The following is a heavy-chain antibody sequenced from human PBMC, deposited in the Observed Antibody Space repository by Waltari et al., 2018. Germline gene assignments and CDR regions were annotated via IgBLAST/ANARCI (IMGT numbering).Heavy chain of an antibody. V-gene: IGHV3-7*03. CDR1: GFPFRSNW. CDR3: ARDFNWGWDF. CDR2: IKPDGSQQ. Sequence: EVQLVDSGGGLVQPGGYLRLSCAASGFPFRSNWMSWVRQAPGRWLEWLANIKPDGSQQYYVDSVRGRFSISRDNAKNSLYLQLNSLRAEDTAIYYCARDFNWGWDFWGQGTLVTVSS. D-gene: IGHD7-27*01. J-gene: IGHJ4*02.